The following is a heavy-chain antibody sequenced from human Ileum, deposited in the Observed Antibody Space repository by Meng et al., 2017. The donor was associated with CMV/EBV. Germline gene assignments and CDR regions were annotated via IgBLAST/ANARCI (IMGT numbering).Heavy chain of an antibody. CDR3: ASYGGAGSFPDY. CDR2: FIRDSGNT. Sequence: QGQVLGAGAEVTKAGPSVKVSCKVAGFPFTKCYVYWVQPAAGRGVGLMGWFIRDSGNTNHAQNFQGRFTVTRDKSDTTVYMNLNWLRSDDTDVYFCASYGGAGSFPDYWGQGTLVTVSS. D-gene: IGHD3-10*01. J-gene: IGHJ4*02. V-gene: IGHV1-2*02. CDR1: GFPFTKCY.